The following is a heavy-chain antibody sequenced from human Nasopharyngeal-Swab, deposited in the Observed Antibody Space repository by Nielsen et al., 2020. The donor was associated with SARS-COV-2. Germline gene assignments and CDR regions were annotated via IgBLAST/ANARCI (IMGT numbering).Heavy chain of an antibody. CDR2: INHSGST. CDR1: GGSFSGYY. V-gene: IGHV4-34*01. Sequence: SATLSLTCAVSGGSFSGYYWSWNRQPPGKGLEWIGEINHSGSTNYNPSLRSRVTISVDTSKNQCALKLSSVTAADTAVYYCARGNGAFDYWGQGTLVTVSS. CDR3: ARGNGAFDY. J-gene: IGHJ4*02. D-gene: IGHD4-17*01.